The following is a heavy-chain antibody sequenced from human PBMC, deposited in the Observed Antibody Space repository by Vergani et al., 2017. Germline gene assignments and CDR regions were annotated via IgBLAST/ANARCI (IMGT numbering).Heavy chain of an antibody. CDR1: GGSFSGYY. J-gene: IGHJ4*02. D-gene: IGHD3-10*01. Sequence: QVQLQQWGAGLLKPSETLSLTCAVYGGSFSGYYWSWIRQPPGKGLEWIGEINHSGSTNYNPSLKSRVTISVDTSKNQFSLKLSSVTAADTAVYYCARGGIFGDSARVDWGQGTLVTVSS. V-gene: IGHV4-34*01. CDR3: ARGGIFGDSARVD. CDR2: INHSGST.